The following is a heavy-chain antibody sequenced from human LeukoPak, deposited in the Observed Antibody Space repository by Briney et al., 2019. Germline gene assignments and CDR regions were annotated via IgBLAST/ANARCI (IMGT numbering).Heavy chain of an antibody. CDR3: ARAEFCSGGSCYSNDY. CDR2: ISPNSGDT. V-gene: IGHV1-2*02. CDR1: GYTFTGYY. D-gene: IGHD2-15*01. Sequence: ASVKVSCKASGYTFTGYYIHWVRQAPGQGLEWMGWISPNSGDTKYAQRFQGRVTMTRDTSISTVYMDLSSLRSDDTAMYYCARAEFCSGGSCYSNDYWGQGTLVTVSS. J-gene: IGHJ4*02.